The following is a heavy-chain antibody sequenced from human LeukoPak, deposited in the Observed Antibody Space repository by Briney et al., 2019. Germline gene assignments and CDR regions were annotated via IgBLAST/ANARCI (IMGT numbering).Heavy chain of an antibody. CDR3: ASDGVYSSGWYFY. D-gene: IGHD6-19*01. CDR1: GFIFSSYW. CDR2: INSDGSST. V-gene: IGHV3-74*01. Sequence: GGSLRLSCAASGFIFSSYWMHWVRQAPGKGLVWVSRINSDGSSTSYADSVKGRFTISRDNAKNTLYLQMNSLRAEDTAVYYCASDGVYSSGWYFYWGQGTLVTVSS. J-gene: IGHJ4*02.